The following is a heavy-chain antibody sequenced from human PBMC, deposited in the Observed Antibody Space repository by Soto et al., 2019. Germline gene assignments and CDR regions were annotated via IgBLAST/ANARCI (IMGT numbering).Heavy chain of an antibody. CDR3: AREAIYYDASGFSLYYFDS. CDR1: GFSFRTYT. Sequence: GGSLRLSCAASGFSFRTYTMHWVRQAPGKGLEWVSLISDDGGNQHFADSVKGRFTISRDNSKNTLFLQMDSLRPDDTAVYFCAREAIYYDASGFSLYYFDSWGQGSLVTVSS. V-gene: IGHV3-30-3*01. CDR2: ISDDGGNQ. D-gene: IGHD3-16*01. J-gene: IGHJ4*02.